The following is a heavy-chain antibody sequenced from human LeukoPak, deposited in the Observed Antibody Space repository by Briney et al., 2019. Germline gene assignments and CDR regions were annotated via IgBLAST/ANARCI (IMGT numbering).Heavy chain of an antibody. Sequence: ASVEVSCKASGYTFTGYYMHWVRQAPGQGLEWMGWINPNSGGTNYAQKFQGRVTMTRDTSISTAYMELSRLRSDDTAVYYCARVPVPDVGATMLGSFDYWGQGTLVTVSS. D-gene: IGHD1-26*01. CDR1: GYTFTGYY. J-gene: IGHJ4*02. V-gene: IGHV1-2*02. CDR2: INPNSGGT. CDR3: ARVPVPDVGATMLGSFDY.